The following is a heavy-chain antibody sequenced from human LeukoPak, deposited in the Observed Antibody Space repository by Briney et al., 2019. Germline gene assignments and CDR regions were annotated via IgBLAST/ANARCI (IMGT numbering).Heavy chain of an antibody. CDR2: INPNSGGT. Sequence: ASVKVSCKASGYTFTDYYMHWVRQAPGQGLEWMGWINPNSGGTNYAQKSQGRVTMTTDTSISTAYMEVSRLRSDDTAVYYCARVPGLFGELFPPDYWGQGTLVTVSS. D-gene: IGHD3-10*01. V-gene: IGHV1-2*02. CDR3: ARVPGLFGELFPPDY. CDR1: GYTFTDYY. J-gene: IGHJ4*02.